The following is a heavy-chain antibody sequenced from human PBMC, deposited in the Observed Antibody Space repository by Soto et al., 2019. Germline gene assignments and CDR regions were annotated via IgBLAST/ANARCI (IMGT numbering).Heavy chain of an antibody. Sequence: EVQLVESGGGLVQPGGSLRLSCAASGFSVSSKYMSWVRQAPGKGLEWVSLIQSGGSTYYAGSVKGRFTISRDNSENTMFIQINSRRVEDTAVYYYTRNDVQCNGGRCYGVHIDVWGKRNTVTVS. CDR1: GFSVSSKY. CDR2: IQSGGST. V-gene: IGHV3-66*01. D-gene: IGHD2-15*01. J-gene: IGHJ6*03. CDR3: TRNDVQCNGGRCYGVHIDV.